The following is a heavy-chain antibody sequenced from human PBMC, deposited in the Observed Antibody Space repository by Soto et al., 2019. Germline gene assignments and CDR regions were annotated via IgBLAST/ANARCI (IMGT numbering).Heavy chain of an antibody. J-gene: IGHJ6*02. Sequence: GGSLRLSCAASGFTVSGNYMSWVRQAPGKGLEWVSVIYTDDSTYYADSVKGRFTISRDNSKTTLYLQMNSLRAEDTAVYFCARAISEIYYSRRYGLDVWGQGTTVTAP. V-gene: IGHV3-66*01. CDR2: IYTDDST. D-gene: IGHD4-4*01. CDR3: ARAISEIYYSRRYGLDV. CDR1: GFTVSGNY.